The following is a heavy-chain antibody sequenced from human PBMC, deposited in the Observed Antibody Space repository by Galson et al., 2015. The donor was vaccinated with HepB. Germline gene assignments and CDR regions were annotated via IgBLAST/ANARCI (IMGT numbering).Heavy chain of an antibody. D-gene: IGHD2-2*02. CDR3: AKERPGVVPAAIGEAD. Sequence: SLRLSCAASGFTFSSYGMHWVRQAPGKGLEWVAVISYDGSNKYYADSVKGRFTISRDNSKNTLYLQMNSLRAEDTAVYYCAKERPGVVPAAIGEADWGQGTLVTVSS. J-gene: IGHJ4*02. CDR2: ISYDGSNK. CDR1: GFTFSSYG. V-gene: IGHV3-30*18.